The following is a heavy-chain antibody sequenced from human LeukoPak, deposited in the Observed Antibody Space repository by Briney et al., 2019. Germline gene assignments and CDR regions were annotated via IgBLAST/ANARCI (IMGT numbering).Heavy chain of an antibody. V-gene: IGHV3-30-3*01. CDR3: ASTTGTTS. Sequence: GGSLRLSCAASGFTFSSYAMHWVRQAPGKGLEWVAVISYDGSNKYYADSVKGRFTISRDNSKNTLYLQVNSLRAEDTAVYYCASTTGTTSWGQGTLVTVSS. D-gene: IGHD1-1*01. CDR2: ISYDGSNK. CDR1: GFTFSSYA. J-gene: IGHJ4*02.